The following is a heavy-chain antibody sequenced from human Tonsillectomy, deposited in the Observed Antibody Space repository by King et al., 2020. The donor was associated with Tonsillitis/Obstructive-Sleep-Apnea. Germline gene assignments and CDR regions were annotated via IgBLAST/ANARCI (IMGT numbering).Heavy chain of an antibody. J-gene: IGHJ6*03. CDR2: INHSGST. CDR3: ARHPRSSWYNPYYYYYMDV. CDR1: GGSFSGYY. D-gene: IGHD6-13*01. Sequence: VQLQQWGAGLLKPSETLSLTCAVYGGSFSGYYWSWIRQPPGKGLEWIGEINHSGSTNYNPSLKSRVTISVDTSKNLFSLKLSSVTAADTAVYYCARHPRSSWYNPYYYYYMDVWGKGTTVTVSS. V-gene: IGHV4-34*01.